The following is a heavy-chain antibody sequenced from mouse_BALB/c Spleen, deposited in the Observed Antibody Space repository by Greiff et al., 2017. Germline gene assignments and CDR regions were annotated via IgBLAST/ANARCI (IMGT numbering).Heavy chain of an antibody. CDR1: GFTFSSYA. J-gene: IGHJ4*01. D-gene: IGHD1-1*01. CDR2: ISSGGSYT. V-gene: IGHV5-9-4*01. Sequence: VQLKQSGGGLVKPGGSLKLSCAASGFTFSSYAMSWVRQSPEKRLEWVAEISSGGSYTYYPDTVTGRFTIFRDNAKNTLYLEMSSLRSEDTAMYYCARSLYYYGSSYGYAMDYWGQGTSVTVSS. CDR3: ARSLYYYGSSYGYAMDY.